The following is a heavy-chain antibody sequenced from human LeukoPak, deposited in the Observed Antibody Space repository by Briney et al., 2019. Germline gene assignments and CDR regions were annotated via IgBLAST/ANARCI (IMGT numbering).Heavy chain of an antibody. V-gene: IGHV3-23*01. Sequence: GGSLRLYCAASGFTFSSYAMSWVRQAPGKGLEWVSAISGSGGSTYYADSVKGRFTISRDNSKNTLYLQMNSLRAEDTAVYYCAKVLVVVVTATQYYFDYWGQGTLVTVSS. CDR2: ISGSGGST. J-gene: IGHJ4*02. D-gene: IGHD2-21*02. CDR3: AKVLVVVVTATQYYFDY. CDR1: GFTFSSYA.